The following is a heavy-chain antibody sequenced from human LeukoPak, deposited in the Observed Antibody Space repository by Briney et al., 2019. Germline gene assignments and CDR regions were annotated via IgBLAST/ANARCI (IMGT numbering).Heavy chain of an antibody. V-gene: IGHV4-59*01. Sequence: SETLSLTCTVSGGSISSYYWSWIRQPPGKGLEWIGYIYYSGSTNYNPSLKSRVTISVDTSKNQFSLKLSSVTAADTAVFYCARGSKGSSSRWFQHYFDYWGQGTLVTVSS. CDR3: ARGSKGSSSRWFQHYFDY. CDR2: IYYSGST. D-gene: IGHD6-13*01. CDR1: GGSISSYY. J-gene: IGHJ4*02.